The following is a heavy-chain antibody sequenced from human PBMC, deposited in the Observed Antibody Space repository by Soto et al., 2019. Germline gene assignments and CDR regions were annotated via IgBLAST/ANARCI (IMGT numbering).Heavy chain of an antibody. J-gene: IGHJ5*02. D-gene: IGHD3-3*01. V-gene: IGHV4-30-4*01. CDR1: GVSISSGDYY. CDR2: NYYSGTT. CDR3: ASRSFWSDGGRFDP. Sequence: QVQLQESGPGLVKPSQTLSLTCTVSGVSISSGDYYWSWIRQPPGKGLEWIGYNYYSGTTYYNPSLKSRVTISVDTSKNQFSLKLSSVTAADTAVYYCASRSFWSDGGRFDPWGKGTLVTVSS.